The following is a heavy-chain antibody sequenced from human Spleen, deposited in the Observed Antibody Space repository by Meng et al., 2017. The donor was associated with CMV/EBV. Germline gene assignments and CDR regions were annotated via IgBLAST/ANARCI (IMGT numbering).Heavy chain of an antibody. CDR1: GGSFSGYY. CDR3: ARGAGITRGGHLSY. D-gene: IGHD3-10*01. Sequence: QVQLQQWGAGLLKPSETLSLTCAVYGGSFSGYYWSWIRQPPGKGLEWIGEINHSGSTNYNPSLKSRVTISVDTSKNQFSLKLSSVTAADTAVYYCARGAGITRGGHLSYWGQGTLVTVSS. CDR2: INHSGST. J-gene: IGHJ4*02. V-gene: IGHV4-34*01.